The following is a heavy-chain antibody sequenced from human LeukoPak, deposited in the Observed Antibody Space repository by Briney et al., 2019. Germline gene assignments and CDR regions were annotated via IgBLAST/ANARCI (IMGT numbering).Heavy chain of an antibody. V-gene: IGHV3-33*06. CDR2: IWYDGSNK. CDR3: AKDLNDFWSGYLFDY. CDR1: GFTFSSYG. D-gene: IGHD3-3*01. J-gene: IGHJ4*02. Sequence: GGSLRLSCAASGFTFSSYGMHWVRQAPGKGLEWVAVIWYDGSNKCYADSVKGRFTISRDNSKNTLYLQMNSLRAEDTAVYYCAKDLNDFWSGYLFDYWGQGTLVTVSS.